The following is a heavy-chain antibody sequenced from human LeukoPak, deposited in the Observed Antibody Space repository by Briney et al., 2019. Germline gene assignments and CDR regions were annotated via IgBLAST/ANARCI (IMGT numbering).Heavy chain of an antibody. CDR3: ARDLRTTNWLDP. J-gene: IGHJ5*02. V-gene: IGHV3-74*01. CDR2: MNSDGSSI. Sequence: GGSLRLSCAASGFTFSSYWMHWVRQVPGKGLVWVSRMNSDGSSIIYADSVKGRFTISRDNAKNTLYLQMNSLRAEDTAVYYCARDLRTTNWLDPSGQGTLVTVSS. CDR1: GFTFSSYW. D-gene: IGHD2-2*01.